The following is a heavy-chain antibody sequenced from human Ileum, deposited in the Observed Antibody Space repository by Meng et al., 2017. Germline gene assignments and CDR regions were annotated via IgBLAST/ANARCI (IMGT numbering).Heavy chain of an antibody. D-gene: IGHD2-15*01. V-gene: IGHV4-4*02. J-gene: IGHJ4*02. Sequence: QGQRNESGPGPVEPSGTLSLTCAVFGGSINSYVWWSWVRQAPGKGLEWIGEIYPGGSINYNPSLKSRVTISADTSKNQFSLSLDSVTAADTAVYYCVRNDYCSGGTCYPHFDYWGQGTLVTVSS. CDR1: GGSINSYVW. CDR2: IYPGGSI. CDR3: VRNDYCSGGTCYPHFDY.